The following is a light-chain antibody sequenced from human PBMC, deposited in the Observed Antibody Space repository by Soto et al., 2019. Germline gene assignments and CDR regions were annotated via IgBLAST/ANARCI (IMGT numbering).Light chain of an antibody. CDR3: QHYNNWPPWT. CDR2: GAS. J-gene: IGKJ1*01. V-gene: IGKV3-15*01. Sequence: EVVLTQSPFTLSLPPGGRATLSCRAVQIVTSTYMAWYQQKPGQAPRLLIYGASIRATGIPARFSGSGSGTEFTLTISSLQSEDFAVYYCQHYNNWPPWTFGQGTKVDIK. CDR1: QIVTST.